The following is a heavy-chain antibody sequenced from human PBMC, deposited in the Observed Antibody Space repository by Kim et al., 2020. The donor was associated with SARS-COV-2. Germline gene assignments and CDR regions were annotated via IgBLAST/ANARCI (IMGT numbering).Heavy chain of an antibody. CDR3: AKAAWIPYFEY. CDR2: ISYDGSNK. Sequence: GGSLRLSCAASGFTFSSYGMHWVRQAPGKGLEWVAVISYDGSNKYYADSVKGRFTISRDNSKNTLYLQMNSLRAEDTAVYYCAKAAWIPYFEYWGQGTLVTVSS. V-gene: IGHV3-30*18. CDR1: GFTFSSYG. D-gene: IGHD5-18*01. J-gene: IGHJ4*02.